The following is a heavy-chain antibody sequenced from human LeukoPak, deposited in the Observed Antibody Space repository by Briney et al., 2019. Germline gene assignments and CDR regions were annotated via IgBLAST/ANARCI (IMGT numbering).Heavy chain of an antibody. CDR2: IYSGGST. Sequence: GGSLRLSCAASGFTVSSNYMSWVRQAPGKGLEWVSAIYSGGSTYYADSVKGRFTISRDNSKNTLYLQMNSLRAEDTAVYYCARVPGYSSSWCFDPWGQGTLVTVSS. CDR3: ARVPGYSSSWCFDP. D-gene: IGHD6-13*01. J-gene: IGHJ5*02. CDR1: GFTVSSNY. V-gene: IGHV3-66*01.